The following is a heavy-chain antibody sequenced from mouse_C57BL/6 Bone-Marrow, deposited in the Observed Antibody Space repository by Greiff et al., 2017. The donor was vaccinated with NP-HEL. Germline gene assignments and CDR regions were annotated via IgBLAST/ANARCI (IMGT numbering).Heavy chain of an antibody. CDR3: ARHYYGSSYAPYAMDY. J-gene: IGHJ4*01. Sequence: EVKVEESGGGLVQPGESLKLSCESNEYEFPSHDMSWVRKTPEKRLELVAAINSDGGSTYYPDTMERRFIISRDNTKKTLYLQMSSLRSEDTALYYCARHYYGSSYAPYAMDYWGQGTSVTVSS. V-gene: IGHV5-2*03. CDR2: INSDGGST. CDR1: EYEFPSHD. D-gene: IGHD1-1*01.